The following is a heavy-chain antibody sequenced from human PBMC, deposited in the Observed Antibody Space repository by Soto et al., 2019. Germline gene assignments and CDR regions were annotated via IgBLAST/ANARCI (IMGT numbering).Heavy chain of an antibody. J-gene: IGHJ4*02. CDR3: ARFRYSGYDSWKAFDY. V-gene: IGHV1-3*01. CDR1: GYTFTSYA. D-gene: IGHD5-12*01. CDR2: INAGNGNT. Sequence: QVQLVQSGAEVKKPGASVKVSCKASGYTFTSYAMHWVRQAPGQRLEWMGWINAGNGNTKYSQKFQGRVTITRDTXAXXAYMELSSLRSEDTAVYYCARFRYSGYDSWKAFDYWGQGTLVTVSS.